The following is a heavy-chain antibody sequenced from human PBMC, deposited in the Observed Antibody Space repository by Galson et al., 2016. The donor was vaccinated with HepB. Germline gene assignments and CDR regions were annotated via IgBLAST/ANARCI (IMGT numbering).Heavy chain of an antibody. CDR1: GYTFTSYS. D-gene: IGHD6-19*01. Sequence: SVKVSCKASGYTFTSYSMHWVRQAPGHGLEWMGVVNSSGGRTKYAQKFQGRVTMTRDTSTTTVYMELSSLRSDDTAVYYCAREAAGHFYGMDVWGQGTTISVSS. CDR2: VNSSGGRT. J-gene: IGHJ6*02. CDR3: AREAAGHFYGMDV. V-gene: IGHV1-46*01.